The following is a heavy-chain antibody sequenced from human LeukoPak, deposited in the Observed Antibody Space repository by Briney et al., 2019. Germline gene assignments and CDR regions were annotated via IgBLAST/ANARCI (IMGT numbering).Heavy chain of an antibody. CDR1: GYTFNDHH. J-gene: IGHJ4*02. CDR3: ASHYGPGPV. V-gene: IGHV1-2*06. Sequence: ASVKVSCKASGYTFNDHHIHWVRRAPGQGLEWMGRIQPKSGDTDYAQKFQGRATMTRDTSTTTGYMQLTSLIFDDTAVYYCASHYGPGPVWGQGTLVTVS. D-gene: IGHD3-10*01. CDR2: IQPKSGDT.